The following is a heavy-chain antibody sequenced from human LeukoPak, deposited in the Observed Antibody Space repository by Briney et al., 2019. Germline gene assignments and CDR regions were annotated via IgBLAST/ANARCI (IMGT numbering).Heavy chain of an antibody. CDR3: ARVGSRGYSSGWYKFDAFDI. J-gene: IGHJ3*02. CDR1: GGSISKYY. D-gene: IGHD6-19*01. Sequence: PSETLSLTCTVSGGSISKYYWSWIRLPPGKGLEGIGFIFYSGSTNYNPSLKSRVTMSVDTSKNQFSLKLSSVTAADTAVYYCARVGSRGYSSGWYKFDAFDIWGQGTMVTVSS. V-gene: IGHV4-59*08. CDR2: IFYSGST.